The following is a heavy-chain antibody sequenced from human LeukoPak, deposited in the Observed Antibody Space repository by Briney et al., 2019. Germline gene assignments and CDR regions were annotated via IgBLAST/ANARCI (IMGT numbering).Heavy chain of an antibody. CDR1: GGSISSGGYS. J-gene: IGHJ1*01. D-gene: IGHD3-22*01. CDR2: IYYSGST. V-gene: IGHV4-30-4*07. Sequence: SQTLSLTCAVSGGSISSGGYSWSWIRQPPGKGLEWIGYIYYSGSTNYNPSLKSRVTISVDTSKNQFSLKLSSVTAADTAVYYCARGSDYYDSSVYFQHWGQGTLVTVSS. CDR3: ARGSDYYDSSVYFQH.